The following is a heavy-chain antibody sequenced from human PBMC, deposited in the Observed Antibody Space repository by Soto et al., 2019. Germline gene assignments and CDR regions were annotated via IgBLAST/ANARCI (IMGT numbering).Heavy chain of an antibody. CDR2: INDNGNT. CDR3: AKYDGSGYYCDY. V-gene: IGHV4-59*01. CDR1: GGSISIYY. D-gene: IGHD3-22*01. Sequence: SETLSLTCTVSGGSISIYYWSWIRHFPGKGLEWIGYINDNGNTNYNPSLRSRVTISRDTSKNQFSLKLSSVSAADTAIYYCAKYDGSGYYCDYWGQGTLVTVSS. J-gene: IGHJ4*02.